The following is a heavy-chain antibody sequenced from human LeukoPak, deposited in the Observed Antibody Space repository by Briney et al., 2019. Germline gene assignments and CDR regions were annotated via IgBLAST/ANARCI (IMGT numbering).Heavy chain of an antibody. CDR1: GGTFSSYA. Sequence: GASVKVSCKASGGTFSSYAISWVRHAPGQGLEWMGGIIPIFGTANYAQKFQGRVTITADESTSTAYMELSSLRSEDTAVYYCARALPTRTPGEGVSNWFDPWGQGTLVNASS. CDR2: IIPIFGTA. V-gene: IGHV1-69*13. CDR3: ARALPTRTPGEGVSNWFDP. J-gene: IGHJ5*02. D-gene: IGHD3-16*01.